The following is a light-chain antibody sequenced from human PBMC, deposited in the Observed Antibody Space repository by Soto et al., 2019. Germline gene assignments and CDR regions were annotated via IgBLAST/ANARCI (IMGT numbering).Light chain of an antibody. Sequence: EVVFTQSPATLSLSPGERATLSCRASQDISDFLAWYQQKPGQAPRLLIYYASNRATGIPARFSGSGSGTDLTLTISSLEPEDVAVYYCHQRSNWPTFTFGGGTKVDIK. CDR3: HQRSNWPTFT. V-gene: IGKV3-11*01. CDR2: YAS. CDR1: QDISDF. J-gene: IGKJ4*01.